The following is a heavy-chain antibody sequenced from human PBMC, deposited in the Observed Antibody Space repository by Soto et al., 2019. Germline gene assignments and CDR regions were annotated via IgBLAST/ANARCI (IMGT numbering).Heavy chain of an antibody. CDR1: GFSFTSYA. CDR2: ISSGSSTI. CDR3: AVDYYYMDV. V-gene: IGHV3-48*01. Sequence: EVQLVESGGGLVQPGGSLRLSCAASGFSFTSYAMNWVRQAPGKGLEWVSYISSGSSTIYYAESVKGRFTISRDNAKKSLFLQMNSLRAEDTAVYYCAVDYYYMDVWGKGNTVNASS. J-gene: IGHJ6*03.